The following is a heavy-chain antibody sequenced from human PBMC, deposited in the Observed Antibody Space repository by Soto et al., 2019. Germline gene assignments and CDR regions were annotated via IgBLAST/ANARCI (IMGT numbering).Heavy chain of an antibody. Sequence: QVQLVQSGAEVKKPGSSVRVSCKASGGTFSTYPISWVRQAPGQGLEWMGGIIPLFGTANYAHKFQGRVTITTDESTSTVYRDRSRRKSDDTAVYYGARDRDDNVSGTYISYVLDAWGQGTTVTVPS. CDR1: GGTFSTYP. CDR3: ARDRDDNVSGTYISYVLDA. CDR2: IIPLFGTA. J-gene: IGHJ6*02. D-gene: IGHD3-10*01. V-gene: IGHV1-69*01.